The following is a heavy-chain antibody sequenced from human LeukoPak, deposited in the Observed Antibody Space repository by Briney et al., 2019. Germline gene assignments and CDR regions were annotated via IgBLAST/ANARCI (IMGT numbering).Heavy chain of an antibody. CDR2: ISSSSSYI. D-gene: IGHD3-22*01. V-gene: IGHV3-21*01. Sequence: GGSLRLSCAASGFTFSSYSVNWVRQAPGKGLEWVSSISSSSSYIYYADSVKGRFTISRDNAKNSLYLQMNSLRAEDTAVYYCARDLEGFLWDSSGYYPADYWGQGTLVTVSS. CDR1: GFTFSSYS. CDR3: ARDLEGFLWDSSGYYPADY. J-gene: IGHJ4*02.